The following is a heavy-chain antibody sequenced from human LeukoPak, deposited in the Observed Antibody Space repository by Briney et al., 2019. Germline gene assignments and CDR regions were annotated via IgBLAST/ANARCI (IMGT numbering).Heavy chain of an antibody. D-gene: IGHD2-2*01. CDR1: GDSVSSNSAA. V-gene: IGHV6-1*01. CDR3: ARDLSPYCSSTSCYSDAFDI. CDR2: TYERSKWYN. Sequence: SQTLSLTCAISGDSVSSNSAAWNWIRQSPSIGLVWLGRTYERSKWYNDYAVSVKSRITINPDTSKNQFSLQLNSVTPEDTAVYYCARDLSPYCSSTSCYSDAFDIWGQGTMVTVSS. J-gene: IGHJ3*02.